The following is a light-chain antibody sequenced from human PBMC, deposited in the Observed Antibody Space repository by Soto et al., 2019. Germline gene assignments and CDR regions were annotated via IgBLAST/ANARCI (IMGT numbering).Light chain of an antibody. CDR2: EVV. CDR1: NSDVGGFNY. Sequence: QSALTQPASVSGSPGQSITISCTGTNSDVGGFNYVSWYQQHPGKAPKLMIFEVVNRPSGVSNRFSGSKSGNTASLSISGLQAEDEADYYCSSYTSTSTWVFGGGTKVTVL. V-gene: IGLV2-14*01. CDR3: SSYTSTSTWV. J-gene: IGLJ3*02.